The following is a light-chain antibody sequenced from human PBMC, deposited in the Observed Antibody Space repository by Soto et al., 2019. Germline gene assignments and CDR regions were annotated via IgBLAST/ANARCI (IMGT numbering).Light chain of an antibody. CDR2: GVN. V-gene: IGLV2-14*01. CDR3: SSYTTSYVYV. J-gene: IGLJ1*01. CDR1: GRDIGAYDY. Sequence: QSALTQPASVSGSPGQSITISCTGSGRDIGAYDYVSWYQQHPGKAPKLLIYGVNNRPSGVSYRFSASKSAFTASLTISGLQAEDEAHYYCSSYTTSYVYVFGPGTKLTVL.